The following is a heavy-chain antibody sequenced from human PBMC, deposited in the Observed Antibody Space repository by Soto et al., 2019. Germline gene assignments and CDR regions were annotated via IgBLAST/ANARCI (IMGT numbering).Heavy chain of an antibody. V-gene: IGHV4-31*03. Sequence: PSETLSLTCTVSGGSISSGGYYWSWIRQHPGKGLEWIGYIYYSGSTYYNPSLKSRVTISVDTSKNQFSLKLSSVTAADTAVYYCARVLVLVPAAPYNWFDPWGQGTLVTVSS. J-gene: IGHJ5*02. CDR3: ARVLVLVPAAPYNWFDP. CDR2: IYYSGST. D-gene: IGHD2-2*01. CDR1: GGSISSGGYY.